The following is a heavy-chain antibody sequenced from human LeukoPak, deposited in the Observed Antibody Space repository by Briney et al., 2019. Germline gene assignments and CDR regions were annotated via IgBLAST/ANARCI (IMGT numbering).Heavy chain of an antibody. D-gene: IGHD6-19*01. Sequence: GGSLGPSWASSCFSISNYMLCWGRQPAGKGVEWGIGNRVSSGTSYDANFVKSGSTISSNNSKNMLYVLMNSRRADDTAVYYCGAGVPGIAVAGAHFDYWGQGTLVTVSS. CDR1: CFSISNYM. CDR2: NRVSSGTS. CDR3: GAGVPGIAVAGAHFDY. J-gene: IGHJ4*02. V-gene: IGHV3-23*01.